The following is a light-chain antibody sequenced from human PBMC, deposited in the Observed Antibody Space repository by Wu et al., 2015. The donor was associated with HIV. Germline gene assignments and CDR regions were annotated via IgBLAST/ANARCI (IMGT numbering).Light chain of an antibody. J-gene: IGKJ2*01. Sequence: IQLTQSPSSLSASVGDRVTITCRASQSISDYLNWYQQKPGRAPKLLIYATSSLQSGVPSRFSGSGSGTEFTLTISSLQPEDSATYYCQQSYNTPYTFGQGTKLEIK. CDR1: QSISDY. CDR3: QQSYNTPYT. V-gene: IGKV1-39*01. CDR2: ATS.